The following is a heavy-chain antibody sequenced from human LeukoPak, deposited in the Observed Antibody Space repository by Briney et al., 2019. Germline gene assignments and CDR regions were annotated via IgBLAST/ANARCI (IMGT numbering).Heavy chain of an antibody. Sequence: PGGSLRLSCAASGFTFSSYAMHWVRQAPGKGLEYVSAISSNGGSTYYANSVKGRFTISRDNSKNTLCLQMGSLRAEDMAVYYCAGDYGGNRAFDIWAKGQWSPSLQ. CDR2: ISSNGGST. D-gene: IGHD4-23*01. J-gene: IGHJ3*02. CDR3: AGDYGGNRAFDI. CDR1: GFTFSSYA. V-gene: IGHV3-64*01.